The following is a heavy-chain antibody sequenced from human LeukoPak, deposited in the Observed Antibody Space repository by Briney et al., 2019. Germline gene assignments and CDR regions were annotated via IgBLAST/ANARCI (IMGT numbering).Heavy chain of an antibody. CDR2: IYHSGNT. CDR1: GYSISTSYY. V-gene: IGHV4-38-2*02. CDR3: ARAGYGDSDFDY. J-gene: IGHJ4*03. D-gene: IGHD4-17*01. Sequence: PSETLSLTCTVSGYSISTSYYWGWIRQPPGKGLEWIGSIYHSGNTNYNPSLKSRVTISVDTSKNQFSLKLNSVTAADTAVYYCARAGYGDSDFDYWGKGTTVTVSS.